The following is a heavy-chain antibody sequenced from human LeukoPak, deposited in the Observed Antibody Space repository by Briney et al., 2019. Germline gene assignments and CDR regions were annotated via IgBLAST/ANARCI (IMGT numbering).Heavy chain of an antibody. J-gene: IGHJ4*02. CDR3: ARDHYGDQVFDY. CDR2: IYYSGST. Sequence: PSETLSLTCTVSGGSISSGGYYWSWIRQPPGKGLEWIGYIYYSGSTNYNPSLKSRVTISVDTSKNQFSLKLSSVTAADTAVYYCARDHYGDQVFDYWGQGTLVTVSS. V-gene: IGHV4-61*08. CDR1: GGSISSGGYY. D-gene: IGHD4-17*01.